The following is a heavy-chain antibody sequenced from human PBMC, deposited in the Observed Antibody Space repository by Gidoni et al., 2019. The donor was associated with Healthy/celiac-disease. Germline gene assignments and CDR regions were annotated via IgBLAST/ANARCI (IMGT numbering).Heavy chain of an antibody. CDR2: INPSGGST. Sequence: QVQLVQSGAEVKKPGASVKVSCKASGYTFTSYYMHWVRQAPGQGLEWMGIINPSGGSTSYAQKFQGRVTMTRDTSTSTVYMELSSLRSEDTAVYYCARGDSGYDPEHNYYYMDVWGKGTTVTVSS. CDR1: GYTFTSYY. CDR3: ARGDSGYDPEHNYYYMDV. V-gene: IGHV1-46*03. J-gene: IGHJ6*03. D-gene: IGHD5-12*01.